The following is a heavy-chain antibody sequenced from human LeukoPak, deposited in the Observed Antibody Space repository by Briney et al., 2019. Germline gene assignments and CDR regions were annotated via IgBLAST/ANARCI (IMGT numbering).Heavy chain of an antibody. CDR2: INTSGNS. Sequence: SETLSLTCTVSGGSISGDYWSWIRQPAGKGLEWIGRINTSGNSNYNPSLKSRVTMSVDTSKNQFSLKLSSVTAADAAVYYCARGWGYMDVWGKGTTVTVSS. CDR3: ARGWGYMDV. V-gene: IGHV4-4*07. CDR1: GGSISGDY. D-gene: IGHD1-26*01. J-gene: IGHJ6*03.